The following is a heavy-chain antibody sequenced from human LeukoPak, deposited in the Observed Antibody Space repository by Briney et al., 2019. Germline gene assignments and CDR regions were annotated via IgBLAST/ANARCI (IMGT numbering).Heavy chain of an antibody. V-gene: IGHV4-38-2*02. CDR1: GYSISSGYY. D-gene: IGHD3-16*01. J-gene: IGHJ3*02. CDR2: IYHSGST. CDR3: ARRGPGGRAFDI. Sequence: PSETLSLTCTVSGYSISSGYYWGWIRQPPGKGLEWIGSIYHSGSTYYNPSLKSRVTISVDTSKNQFSLKLSSVTAADTAVYYCARRGPGGRAFDIWGQGTMVTVSS.